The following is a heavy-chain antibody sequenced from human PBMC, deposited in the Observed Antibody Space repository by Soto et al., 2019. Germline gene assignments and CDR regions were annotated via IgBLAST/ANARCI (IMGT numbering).Heavy chain of an antibody. CDR1: GFAFNHAY. CDR3: STDAKPTAGARLDY. J-gene: IGHJ4*02. CDR2: IKSKGHGGTI. Sequence: EVQLVESGGGLVEPGGSLRLSCAGSGFAFNHAYMTWVRQAPGKGLEWVGRIKSKGHGGTIDYAAPVKGRFTISRDDSTNTLFLQMNSLNTEDTAVYYCSTDAKPTAGARLDYWGQGTLVTVSS. D-gene: IGHD1-1*01. V-gene: IGHV3-15*01.